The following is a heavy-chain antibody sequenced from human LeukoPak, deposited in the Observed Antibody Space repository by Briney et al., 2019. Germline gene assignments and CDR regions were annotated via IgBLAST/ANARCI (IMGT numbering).Heavy chain of an antibody. V-gene: IGHV4-59*01. CDR2: IYYSGGT. CDR1: GGSISSYY. D-gene: IGHD6-13*01. J-gene: IGHJ4*02. Sequence: SETLSLTCTVSGGSISSYYWSWIRQPPGKGREWIGYIYYSGGTNYNPSLKSRVTISVDTSKNQFSLKRSSVTAADTAVYYCAREGHSSSWDYYFDYWGQGTLVTVSS. CDR3: AREGHSSSWDYYFDY.